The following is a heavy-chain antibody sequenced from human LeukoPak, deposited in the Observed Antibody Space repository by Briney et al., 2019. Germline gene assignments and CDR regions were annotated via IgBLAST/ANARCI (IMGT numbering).Heavy chain of an antibody. CDR2: ISGSGGST. Sequence: GGSLRLSCAASGFTFSSYGMSWVRQAPGKGLEWVSAISGSGGSTYYADSVKGRFTISRDNSKNTLYLQMNSLRAEDTAVYYCARDAGAYYDFWSGYYNYWGQGTLVTVSS. V-gene: IGHV3-23*01. D-gene: IGHD3-3*01. CDR3: ARDAGAYYDFWSGYYNY. CDR1: GFTFSSYG. J-gene: IGHJ4*02.